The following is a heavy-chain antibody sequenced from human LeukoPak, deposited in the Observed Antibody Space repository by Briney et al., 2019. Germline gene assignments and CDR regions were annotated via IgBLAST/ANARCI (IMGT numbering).Heavy chain of an antibody. V-gene: IGHV5-10-1*01. J-gene: IGHJ4*02. D-gene: IGHD3-16*02. CDR2: IDPSDSYT. CDR3: ARHRYDTAPL. CDR1: GYTFTIYW. Sequence: GESLKISCQGFGYTFTIYWITWVRQMPGKGLEWMGRIDPSDSYTDYSPSFQGHVTISADKSTSTAYLQWSSLRASDSAVYYCARHRYDTAPLWGQGTLVTVSS.